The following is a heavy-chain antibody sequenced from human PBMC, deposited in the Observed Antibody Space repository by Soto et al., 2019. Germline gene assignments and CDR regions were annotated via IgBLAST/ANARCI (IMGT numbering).Heavy chain of an antibody. J-gene: IGHJ3*02. D-gene: IGHD2-2*01. Sequence: GGSLRLSCAASGFTFSSYDMHWVRQATGKGLEWVSAIGTAGDTYYPGSVKGRFTISRENAKNSLYLQMNSLRAGDTAVYYCARACSSTSCYRGKYDIWGQGTMVTVSS. CDR1: GFTFSSYD. CDR2: IGTAGDT. V-gene: IGHV3-13*01. CDR3: ARACSSTSCYRGKYDI.